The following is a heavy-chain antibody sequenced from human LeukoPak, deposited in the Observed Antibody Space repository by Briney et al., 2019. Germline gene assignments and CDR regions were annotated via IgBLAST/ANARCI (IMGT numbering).Heavy chain of an antibody. CDR1: GFTFSSYA. CDR2: ISGSGGST. J-gene: IGHJ6*02. CDR3: AKLPCSSTSCYLEYYGMDV. Sequence: GGSLRLSCAASGFTFSSYAMRWVRQAPGKGLEWVSAISGSGGSTYYADSVKGRFTISRDNSKNTLYLQMNSLRAEDTAVYYCAKLPCSSTSCYLEYYGMDVWGQGTTVTVSS. D-gene: IGHD2-2*01. V-gene: IGHV3-23*01.